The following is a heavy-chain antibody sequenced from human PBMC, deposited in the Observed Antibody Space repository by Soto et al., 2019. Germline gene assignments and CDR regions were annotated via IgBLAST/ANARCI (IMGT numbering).Heavy chain of an antibody. J-gene: IGHJ5*02. Sequence: VASVKISCKASGYTFTSYDINWVRQATGQGLEWMGWMNPNSGNTGYAQKFQGRVTMTRNTSISTAYMELSSLRSEDTAVYYCARVSKGSSWHAYWFAPWGQGTLVTVSS. V-gene: IGHV1-8*01. D-gene: IGHD6-13*01. CDR3: ARVSKGSSWHAYWFAP. CDR1: GYTFTSYD. CDR2: MNPNSGNT.